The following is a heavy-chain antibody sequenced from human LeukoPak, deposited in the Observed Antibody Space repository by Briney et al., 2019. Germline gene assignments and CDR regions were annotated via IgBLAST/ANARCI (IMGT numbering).Heavy chain of an antibody. Sequence: SETLSLTCTVSGGSINRYYWSWIRQTPGKGLEWIGFISYTGSTEYYPSLKSRVTISVDTSKNQFSLNLSSVTAADTAVYYCARHIHIAVAAAYYFDYWGQGALVTVSS. D-gene: IGHD6-19*01. J-gene: IGHJ4*02. CDR2: ISYTGST. CDR1: GGSINRYY. CDR3: ARHIHIAVAAAYYFDY. V-gene: IGHV4-59*01.